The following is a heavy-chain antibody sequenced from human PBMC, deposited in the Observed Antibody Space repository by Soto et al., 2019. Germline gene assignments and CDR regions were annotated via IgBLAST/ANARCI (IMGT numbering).Heavy chain of an antibody. D-gene: IGHD2-15*01. Sequence: QVQLVQSGAEVKKPGASVKVSCKASGYTFTSYGISWVRQAPGQGLEWMGRISAYNVNTNYSQKLQGRVTRTTDTSTSTAYMELRSRRSDDTAVYCCARVVGALGHWFDPWGQGTLVTVSS. CDR3: ARVVGALGHWFDP. CDR2: ISAYNVNT. V-gene: IGHV1-18*01. J-gene: IGHJ5*02. CDR1: GYTFTSYG.